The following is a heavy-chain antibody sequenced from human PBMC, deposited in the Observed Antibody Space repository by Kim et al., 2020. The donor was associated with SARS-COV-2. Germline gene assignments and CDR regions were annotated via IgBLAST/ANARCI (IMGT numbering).Heavy chain of an antibody. CDR1: GFTFSGSA. Sequence: GGSLRLFCAASGFTFSGSAMHWVRQASGKGLEWVGRIRSKANSYATAYAASVKGRFTISRDDSKNTAYLQMNSLKTEDTAVYYCTRHVDTAMAHYYYGMDVWGQGTTVTVSS. D-gene: IGHD5-18*01. J-gene: IGHJ6*02. V-gene: IGHV3-73*01. CDR3: TRHVDTAMAHYYYGMDV. CDR2: IRSKANSYAT.